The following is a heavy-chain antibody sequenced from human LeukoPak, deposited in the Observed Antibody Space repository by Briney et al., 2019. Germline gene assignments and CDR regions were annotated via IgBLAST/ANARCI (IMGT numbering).Heavy chain of an antibody. CDR3: ARVGLRFLEWLRHPHAFDI. CDR1: GGSFSGYY. J-gene: IGHJ3*02. V-gene: IGHV4-34*01. CDR2: INHSGST. Sequence: SETLSLTCAVYGGSFSGYYWSWIRQPPGKGLEWIGEINHSGSTNYNPSLKSRVTISVDTSKNQFSLKLSSVTAADTAVYYCARVGLRFLEWLRHPHAFDIWGQGTMVTVSS. D-gene: IGHD3-3*01.